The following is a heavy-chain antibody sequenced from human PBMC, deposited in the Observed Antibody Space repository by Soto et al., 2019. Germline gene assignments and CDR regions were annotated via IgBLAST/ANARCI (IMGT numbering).Heavy chain of an antibody. D-gene: IGHD3-10*01. CDR2: IYYRGGP. CDR1: GGSISNSANH. J-gene: IGHJ5*02. CDR3: AEGVRGVPNGSDP. V-gene: IGHV4-31*03. Sequence: QVQLQESGPGLVRPSQTLSLRCTVSGGSISNSANHWSWIRQHPGEGLEWIGYIYYRGGPYYSPSLKGRVTLSIDASKNQYSLKLSSVPAADTAVYYCAEGVRGVPNGSDPWGQGTLVPGPS.